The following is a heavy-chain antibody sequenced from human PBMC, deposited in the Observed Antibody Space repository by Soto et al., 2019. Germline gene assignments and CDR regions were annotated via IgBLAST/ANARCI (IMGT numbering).Heavy chain of an antibody. CDR3: AREPYEGSSTFYYYYYGMDV. V-gene: IGHV1-69*13. CDR2: VIPIFGTA. J-gene: IGHJ6*02. CDR1: GCTFSSYA. Sequence: GASVKVSYKASGCTFSSYAISWVRQAPGQGLEWMGGVIPIFGTANYAQKFQGRVTITADESTSTAYMELSSLRSEDTAVYYCAREPYEGSSTFYYYYYGMDVWGQGTTVTAP. D-gene: IGHD6-6*01.